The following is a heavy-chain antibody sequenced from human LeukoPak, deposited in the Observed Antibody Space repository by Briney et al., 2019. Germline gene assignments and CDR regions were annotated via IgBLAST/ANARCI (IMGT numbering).Heavy chain of an antibody. CDR3: TPSSSWYYFDY. V-gene: IGHV3-49*03. D-gene: IGHD6-13*01. CDR1: GFTFSSYA. J-gene: IGHJ4*02. Sequence: PGGSLRLSCAASGFTFSSYAMSWFRQAPGKRLEWVGFIRSKAYGGTTEYAASVKGRFTISRDDSKSIAYLQMNSLKTEDTAVYYCTPSSSWYYFDYWGQGTLVTVSS. CDR2: IRSKAYGGTT.